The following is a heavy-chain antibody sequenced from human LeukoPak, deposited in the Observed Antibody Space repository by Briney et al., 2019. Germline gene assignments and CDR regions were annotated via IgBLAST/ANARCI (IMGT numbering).Heavy chain of an antibody. CDR1: GGSISSGGYS. CDR2: IYHSGST. V-gene: IGHV4-30-2*01. D-gene: IGHD2-15*01. CDR3: AARSGGDPNWFDP. J-gene: IGHJ5*02. Sequence: SETLSLTCAASGGSISSGGYSWSWIRQPPGKGLEWIGYIYHSGSTYYNPSLKSRVTISVDRSKNQFSLKLSSVTAADTAVYYCAARSGGDPNWFDPWGQGTLVTVSS.